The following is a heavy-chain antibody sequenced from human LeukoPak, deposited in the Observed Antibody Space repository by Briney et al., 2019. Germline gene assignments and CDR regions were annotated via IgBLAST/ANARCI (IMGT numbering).Heavy chain of an antibody. CDR3: PRLLLGYCSGGSCSHHDAFDI. V-gene: IGHV3-48*01. Sequence: GGALRLSCAASGFSFISYSMNWVRQAPGKGLEWVSYISSSSSTIYYADSVKGGFTISRDNAKNSLYLQMNSLTAEDTAVYYCPRLLLGYCSGGSCSHHDAFDIWGQGTMVTVSS. CDR2: ISSSSSTI. D-gene: IGHD2-15*01. J-gene: IGHJ3*02. CDR1: GFSFISYS.